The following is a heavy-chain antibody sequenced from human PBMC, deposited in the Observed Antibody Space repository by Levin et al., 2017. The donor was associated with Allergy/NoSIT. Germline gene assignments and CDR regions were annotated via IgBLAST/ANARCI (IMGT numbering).Heavy chain of an antibody. J-gene: IGHJ4*02. V-gene: IGHV3-53*01. CDR2: IHSDGGT. Sequence: GESLKISCAASGFTVGGNFMSWVRQAPGKGLEWVSVIHSDGGTYYADSAKGRFTISRDNSKNTLYLQMNSLRAEDTAVYYCEGYTSGHDYWGQGTLVTVSS. CDR1: GFTVGGNF. CDR3: EGYTSGHDY. D-gene: IGHD6-19*01.